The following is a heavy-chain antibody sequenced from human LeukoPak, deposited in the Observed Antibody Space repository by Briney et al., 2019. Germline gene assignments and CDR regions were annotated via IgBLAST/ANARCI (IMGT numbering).Heavy chain of an antibody. CDR2: IRSSSSII. D-gene: IGHD3-10*01. V-gene: IGHV3-48*01. Sequence: GGSLRLSCAASGFTFSTYSMNWVRQSPGKGLEWVSYIRSSSSIIHYADSVKGRFTISSDNSKSTLYLQMSSLRGEDTAVYYCAKNYESGRGVPYGMDVWGQGTTVTVSS. J-gene: IGHJ6*02. CDR3: AKNYESGRGVPYGMDV. CDR1: GFTFSTYS.